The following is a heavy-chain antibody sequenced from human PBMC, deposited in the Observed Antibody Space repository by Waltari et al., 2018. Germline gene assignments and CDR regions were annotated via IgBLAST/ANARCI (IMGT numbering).Heavy chain of an antibody. J-gene: IGHJ6*02. V-gene: IGHV1-69*14. CDR3: ARDKGGWTLGVMDYYGMDV. D-gene: IGHD3-16*01. CDR1: GGTFSSYA. CDR2: ISPSVGTA. Sequence: QVQLVQSGAEVKKPGSSVKVSCKASGGTFSSYAISWVRQAPGQGLEWMGGISPSVGTANYAQKFQGRVTITADKSTSTAYMELSSLRAEDTAVYYCARDKGGWTLGVMDYYGMDVWGQGTTVTVSS.